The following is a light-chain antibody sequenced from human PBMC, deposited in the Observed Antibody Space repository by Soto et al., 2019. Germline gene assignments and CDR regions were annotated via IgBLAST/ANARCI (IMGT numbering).Light chain of an antibody. J-gene: IGKJ1*01. CDR2: GAS. Sequence: ENVLTQSPGTLSLSRGERATLSCRASQSVSSSHLAWYQQKPGQAPRLLIYGASNRATGIPDRFSGSGSGTDFTLTISRLEPEDFAVYYCQQYGSSGTLGQGTKVDTK. CDR1: QSVSSSH. V-gene: IGKV3-20*01. CDR3: QQYGSSGT.